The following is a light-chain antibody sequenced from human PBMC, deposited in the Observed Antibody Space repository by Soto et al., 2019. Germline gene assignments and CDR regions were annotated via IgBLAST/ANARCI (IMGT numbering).Light chain of an antibody. Sequence: AIRMTQSPSSFSASTGDRVTITCRASQGISSYLAWYQQKPGKAPKLLIYAASTLQSGVPSRFSGSGSGTDFTLTISCLQSEDFAVYYCQQRSNWRITFGQGTRLEIK. CDR1: QGISSY. V-gene: IGKV1-8*01. CDR2: AAS. J-gene: IGKJ5*01. CDR3: QQRSNWRIT.